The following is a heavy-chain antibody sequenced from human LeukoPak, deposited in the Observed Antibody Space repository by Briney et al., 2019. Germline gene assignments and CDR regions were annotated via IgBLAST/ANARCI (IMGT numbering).Heavy chain of an antibody. CDR2: IKSKTDGGTT. Sequence: GGSLRLSCAASGFTFSNAWMSWVRQAPGKGLEWVGRIKSKTDGGTTDHAGPVKGRVTISRDDSKNTLYLQMNSLKTEDTAVYYCARADGYDFWSGDANWFDPWGQGTLVTVSS. V-gene: IGHV3-15*01. CDR1: GFTFSNAW. J-gene: IGHJ5*02. CDR3: ARADGYDFWSGDANWFDP. D-gene: IGHD3-3*01.